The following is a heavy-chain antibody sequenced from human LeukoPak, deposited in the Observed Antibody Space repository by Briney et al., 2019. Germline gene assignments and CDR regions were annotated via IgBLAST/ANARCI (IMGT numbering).Heavy chain of an antibody. D-gene: IGHD1-14*01. V-gene: IGHV3-20*04. Sequence: GGSLRLSCAASGFTFDDYGMSWVRQAPGKGLEWVSGINWNGGSTGYADSVKGRFTVSRDNAKNSLYLQMNSLKTEDTAVYYCTGTSDWYFDLWGRGTLVTVSS. J-gene: IGHJ2*01. CDR1: GFTFDDYG. CDR2: INWNGGST. CDR3: TGTSDWYFDL.